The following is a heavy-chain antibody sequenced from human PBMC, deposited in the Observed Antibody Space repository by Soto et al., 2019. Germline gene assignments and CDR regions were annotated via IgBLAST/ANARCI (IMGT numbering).Heavy chain of an antibody. CDR3: ARGNPFNYAGFDV. J-gene: IGHJ6*02. D-gene: IGHD3-16*01. V-gene: IGHV1-8*01. CDR1: GYTFSDFD. CDR2: MNAKSGDT. Sequence: QAHLEQSGAEVKRPGASVKVSCKASGYTFSDFDINWLRQASGQGPVWMGWMNAKSGDTFFAQRFQGKVNMTWDTSLSTAYMEVGSLTSDDTAMYYCARGNPFNYAGFDVWGQGTTVAVSS.